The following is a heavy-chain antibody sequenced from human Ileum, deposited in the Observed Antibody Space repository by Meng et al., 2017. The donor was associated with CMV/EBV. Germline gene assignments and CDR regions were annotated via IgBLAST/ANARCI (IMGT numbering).Heavy chain of an antibody. Sequence: GESLKISCAASGFIFSTYSINWVRQAPGKGLEWVSSISSSSSYIYYADSMRGRFTISRDNAKNSLYLHMNGLKTEDTAVYYCTRVRLGPTTRYFDYWGQGTLVTVSS. CDR3: TRVRLGPTTRYFDY. J-gene: IGHJ4*02. D-gene: IGHD1-26*01. CDR1: GFIFSTYS. CDR2: ISSSSSYI. V-gene: IGHV3-21*04.